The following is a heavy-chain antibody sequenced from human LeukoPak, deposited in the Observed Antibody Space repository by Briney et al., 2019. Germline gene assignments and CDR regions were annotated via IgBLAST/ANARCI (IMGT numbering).Heavy chain of an antibody. D-gene: IGHD4-17*01. CDR1: GGSFSGYY. CDR2: INHSGST. V-gene: IGHV4-34*01. CDR3: ARQMTTVTPYYFDY. J-gene: IGHJ4*02. Sequence: SETLSLTCAVYGGSFSGYYWSWIRQPPGKGLEWIGEINHSGSTNYNPSLKSRVTISVDTSKNQFSLKLSSVTAADTAVYYCARQMTTVTPYYFDYWGQGTLVTVSS.